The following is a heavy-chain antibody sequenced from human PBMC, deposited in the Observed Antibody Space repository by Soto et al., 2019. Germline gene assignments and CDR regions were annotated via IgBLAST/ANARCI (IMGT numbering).Heavy chain of an antibody. CDR2: IIPIFGTA. V-gene: IGHV1-69*13. Sequence: SVKVCCKASGGPFSSYAISLVRQAPGQGLEWMGGIIPIFGTANYAQKFQGRVTITADESTSTAYMELSSLRSWDTAVYYCAREGSYYDSSGYSRYFRNWGQGTLVTVS. D-gene: IGHD3-22*01. CDR1: GGPFSSYA. CDR3: AREGSYYDSSGYSRYFRN. J-gene: IGHJ1*01.